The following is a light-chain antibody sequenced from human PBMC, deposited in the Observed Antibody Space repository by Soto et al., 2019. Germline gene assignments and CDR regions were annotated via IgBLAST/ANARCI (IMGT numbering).Light chain of an antibody. J-gene: IGLJ3*02. CDR1: SSDVGAYNY. CDR2: EVN. CDR3: TSYAGSHIWV. V-gene: IGLV2-8*01. Sequence: QSVLTQPPSASGSPGQSVTISCTGTSSDVGAYNYVSWYQQYPGKAPKLMIYEVNKRPSGVPDRFSGSKSGKTASLTVSGLQPEDEADYHCTSYAGSHIWVFGGVTKVTVL.